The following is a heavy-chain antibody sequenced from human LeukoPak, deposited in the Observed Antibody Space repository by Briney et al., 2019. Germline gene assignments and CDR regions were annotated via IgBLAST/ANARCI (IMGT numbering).Heavy chain of an antibody. Sequence: GGSLRLSCAAPGFTVSSNYMSWVRQAPGKGLEWVSVIYSGGATYYAASVQGRFTISRDDSKNTLYLQMNSLRVEDTAVYYCASGIAAVLFDYWGQGTLVTVSS. CDR3: ASGIAAVLFDY. CDR2: IYSGGAT. CDR1: GFTVSSNY. V-gene: IGHV3-53*01. J-gene: IGHJ4*02. D-gene: IGHD6-13*01.